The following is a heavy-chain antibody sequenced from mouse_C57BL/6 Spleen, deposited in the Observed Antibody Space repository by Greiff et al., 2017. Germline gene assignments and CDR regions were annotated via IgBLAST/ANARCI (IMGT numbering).Heavy chain of an antibody. D-gene: IGHD1-1*01. J-gene: IGHJ3*01. CDR1: GYAFSSYW. CDR2: IYPGDGDT. Sequence: VQLQQSGAELVKPGASVKISCKASGYAFSSYWMNWVKQRPGKGLEWIGQIYPGDGDTNYNGKFKGKATLTADKSSSTAYMQLSSLTSEDSAVYFCARGEVSYYYGSSGFAYWGQGTLVTVSA. V-gene: IGHV1-80*01. CDR3: ARGEVSYYYGSSGFAY.